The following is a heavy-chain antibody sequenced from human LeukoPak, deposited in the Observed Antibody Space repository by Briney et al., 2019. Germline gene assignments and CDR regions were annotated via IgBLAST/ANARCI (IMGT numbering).Heavy chain of an antibody. V-gene: IGHV3-7*01. D-gene: IGHD3-3*01. CDR2: IKQDGSEK. CDR1: GFTFGSYW. Sequence: PGGSLRLSCAASGFTFGSYWMSWVRQAPGKGLEWVANIKQDGSEKYYVDSVKGRFTISRDNAKNSLYLQMNSLRAEDTAVYYCAREHYDFWSGYYGYWGQGTLVTVSS. CDR3: AREHYDFWSGYYGY. J-gene: IGHJ4*02.